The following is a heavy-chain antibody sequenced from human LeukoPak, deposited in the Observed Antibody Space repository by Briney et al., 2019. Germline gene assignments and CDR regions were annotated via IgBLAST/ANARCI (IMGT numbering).Heavy chain of an antibody. CDR1: GGSFSGYY. D-gene: IGHD3-22*01. CDR3: ARARYYGSSGRYFDL. CDR2: INHSGST. Sequence: PSETLSLTCAVYGGSFSGYYWIWIRQAPGKGLEWIGEINHSGSTNSKPSLKSRVTISVDRPKNQFTLKLTSVTAADTAVYYRARARYYGSSGRYFDLWGRGSLVTVSS. J-gene: IGHJ2*01. V-gene: IGHV4-34*01.